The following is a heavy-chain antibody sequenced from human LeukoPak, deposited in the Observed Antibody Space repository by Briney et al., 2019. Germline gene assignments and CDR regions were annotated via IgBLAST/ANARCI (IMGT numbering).Heavy chain of an antibody. D-gene: IGHD6-19*01. Sequence: PSETLSLTCTVSGGSISSSSYYWGWIRQPPGKGLEWIGYIYYSGSTNYNPSLKSRVTILVNTSKNQFSLRLSSVTAADTAVYYCATLAVAATRGPHFYSYYMDVWGKGTTVTVSS. CDR2: IYYSGST. CDR3: ATLAVAATRGPHFYSYYMDV. V-gene: IGHV4-61*05. CDR1: GGSISSSSYY. J-gene: IGHJ6*03.